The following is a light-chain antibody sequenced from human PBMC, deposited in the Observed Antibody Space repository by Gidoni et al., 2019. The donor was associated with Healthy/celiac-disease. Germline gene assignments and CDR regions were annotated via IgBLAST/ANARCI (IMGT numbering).Light chain of an antibody. Sequence: IQMTQSPSSLSASVGDRVTITCRASQSISSYLNWYQQKPGKDPKLLIYAASSLQSGVPSRFSGSGSGTDFTLTISSLQPEDFATYYCQQSYSTLPITFGQGTRLEIK. CDR2: AAS. V-gene: IGKV1-39*01. J-gene: IGKJ5*01. CDR1: QSISSY. CDR3: QQSYSTLPIT.